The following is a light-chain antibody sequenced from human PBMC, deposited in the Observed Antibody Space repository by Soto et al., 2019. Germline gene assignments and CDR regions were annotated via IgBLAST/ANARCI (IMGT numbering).Light chain of an antibody. CDR1: QSISSR. CDR3: QQYDSASPYT. Sequence: DIPMTQSPSTLSASVGDRVTITCRASQSISSRLAWYQQIPGKAPRLLIYDAASLESGVPSRFSGSGSGTEFTLTISSLQPDDFASYYCQQYDSASPYTFGQGTKLEI. CDR2: DAA. V-gene: IGKV1-5*01. J-gene: IGKJ2*01.